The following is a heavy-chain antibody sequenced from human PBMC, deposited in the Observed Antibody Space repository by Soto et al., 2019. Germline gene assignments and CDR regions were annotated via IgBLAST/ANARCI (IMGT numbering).Heavy chain of an antibody. V-gene: IGHV4-4*07. J-gene: IGHJ4*02. D-gene: IGHD3-3*01. CDR1: GGSISNYF. CDR3: ARGGQDFWSGPFDY. CDR2: IDNSGST. Sequence: SETLSLTCTVSGGSISNYFCNWIRQPAGKGLEWIGRIDNSGSTNYNPSLKSRITMSADTSRNQFSLRLNSVTAADTAVYYCARGGQDFWSGPFDYWGQGALVTVSS.